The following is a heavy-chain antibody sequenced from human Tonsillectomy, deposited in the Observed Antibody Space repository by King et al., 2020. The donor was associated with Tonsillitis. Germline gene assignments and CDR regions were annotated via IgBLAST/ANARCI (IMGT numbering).Heavy chain of an antibody. CDR3: AKGAVTDYYYVDV. Sequence: VQLVESGGGVVRPGGSLRLSCAASGFTFDDYGMSWVRQVPGKGLEWVSGINWNGDNTGYADSVKGRFTISRDNAKNSLYLEMNSLRAEDMALYYCAKGAVTDYYYVDVWGKATTVTVSS. D-gene: IGHD4-17*01. CDR1: GFTFDDYG. V-gene: IGHV3-20*04. CDR2: INWNGDNT. J-gene: IGHJ6*03.